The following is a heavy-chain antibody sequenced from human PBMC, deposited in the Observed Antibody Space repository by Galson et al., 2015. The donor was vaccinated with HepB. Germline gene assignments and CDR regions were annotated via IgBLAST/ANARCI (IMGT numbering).Heavy chain of an antibody. V-gene: IGHV1-3*01. J-gene: IGHJ5*02. CDR3: ARAAGHSSTKYNWFDP. CDR2: INAGNGNT. Sequence: SVKVSCKASGYTFTSYAMHWVRQAPGQRLEWMGWINAGNGNTKYSQKFQGRVTITRDTSASTAYMELSSLRSEDTAVYYCARAAGHSSTKYNWFDPWGQGTLVTVSS. D-gene: IGHD6-13*01. CDR1: GYTFTSYA.